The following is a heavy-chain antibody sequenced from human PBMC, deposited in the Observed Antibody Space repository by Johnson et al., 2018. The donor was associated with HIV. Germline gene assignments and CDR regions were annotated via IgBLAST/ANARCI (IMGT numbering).Heavy chain of an antibody. D-gene: IGHD1-1*01. CDR2: ISWDGGST. J-gene: IGHJ3*02. V-gene: IGHV3-43*01. Sequence: VQVVESGGVVVQPGGSLRLSCAASGFTFDDYAMHWVRQAPGKGLEWVSLISWDGGSTFYADSVKGRFTISRDNSKITLYLQMNSLRPEDTAVYYCATVGRTTATAQSAFHRWGQGTLVTVSS. CDR3: ATVGRTTATAQSAFHR. CDR1: GFTFDDYA.